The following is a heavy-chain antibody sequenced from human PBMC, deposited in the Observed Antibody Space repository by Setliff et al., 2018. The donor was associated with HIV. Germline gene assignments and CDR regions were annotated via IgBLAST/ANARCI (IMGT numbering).Heavy chain of an antibody. V-gene: IGHV1-46*01. CDR3: ARDSEYSSVTWERYYYQYMDV. CDR1: GYIFTSYY. Sequence: GASVKVSCKASGYIFTSYYVHWVRQAPGQGLEWMGIINPSGAITSYAQKFQGRVTMTRDMSTSTVYMELSSLRSEDTAVYYCARDSEYSSVTWERYYYQYMDVWGKGTMVTVSS. CDR2: INPSGAIT. J-gene: IGHJ6*03. D-gene: IGHD6-19*01.